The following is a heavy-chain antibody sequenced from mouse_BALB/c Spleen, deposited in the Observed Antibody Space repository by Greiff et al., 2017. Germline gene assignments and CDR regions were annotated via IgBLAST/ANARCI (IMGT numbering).Heavy chain of an antibody. Sequence: EVKLQESGGGLVQPGGSLKLSCAASGFTFSSYTMSWVRQTPEKRLEWVAYISNGGGSTYYPDTVKGRYTVSRDNAKNTLYLQMSSLKSEDTAMYYCARQEDDYEAWFAYWGQGTLVTVSA. CDR2: ISNGGGST. D-gene: IGHD2-4*01. J-gene: IGHJ3*01. V-gene: IGHV5-12-2*01. CDR3: ARQEDDYEAWFAY. CDR1: GFTFSSYT.